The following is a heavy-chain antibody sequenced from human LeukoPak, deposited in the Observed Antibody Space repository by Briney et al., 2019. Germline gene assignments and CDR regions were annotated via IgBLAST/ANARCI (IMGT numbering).Heavy chain of an antibody. J-gene: IGHJ6*02. CDR1: GGSISSYY. Sequence: PSETLSLTCTVSGGSISSYYWSWIRQPPGKGLEWIGYIYYSGSTNYNPSLKSRVTISVDTSKNQFSLKLSSVTAADTAVYYCARAYDFWSGGYYGMGVWGQGTTVTVSS. D-gene: IGHD3-3*01. CDR2: IYYSGST. V-gene: IGHV4-59*01. CDR3: ARAYDFWSGGYYGMGV.